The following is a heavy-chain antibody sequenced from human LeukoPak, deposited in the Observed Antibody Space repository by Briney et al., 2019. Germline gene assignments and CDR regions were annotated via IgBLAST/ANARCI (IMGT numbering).Heavy chain of an antibody. CDR3: AKDRSASGSYYPDY. CDR2: INAGGTST. Sequence: PGGSLRLSCAASGFTFSTYAMTWVRQAPGKGLEWVSNINAGGTSTYYADSVKGRFTISRDNSQNTLYLQMTSLRAEDTAVYYCAKDRSASGSYYPDYWGQGTLVTVSS. CDR1: GFTFSTYA. V-gene: IGHV3-23*01. D-gene: IGHD3-10*01. J-gene: IGHJ4*02.